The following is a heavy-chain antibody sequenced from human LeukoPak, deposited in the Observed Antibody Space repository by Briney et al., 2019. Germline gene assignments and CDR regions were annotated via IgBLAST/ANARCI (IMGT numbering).Heavy chain of an antibody. CDR2: IYYSGST. J-gene: IGHJ4*02. Sequence: PSETLSLTCTVSGGSISSSSYYWGWIRQPPGKGLEWIGSIYYSGSTYYNPSLKSRVTISVDTSKNQFSLRLSSVTAADTAVYYCASRRGYSGYDSFDYWGQGTLVTVSS. V-gene: IGHV4-39*01. CDR3: ASRRGYSGYDSFDY. D-gene: IGHD5-12*01. CDR1: GGSISSSSYY.